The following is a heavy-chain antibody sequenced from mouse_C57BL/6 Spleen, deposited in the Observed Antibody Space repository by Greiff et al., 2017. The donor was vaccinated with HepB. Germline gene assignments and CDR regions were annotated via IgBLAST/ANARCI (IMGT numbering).Heavy chain of an antibody. CDR2: SRNKANDYTT. Sequence: EVKLVESGGGLVQSGRSLRLSCATSGFTFSDFYMEWVRQAPGKGLEWIAASRNKANDYTTEYSASVKGRFIVSRDTSQSILYLQMNALRAEDTAIYYCARDAYGYGYFDVWGTGTTVTVSS. J-gene: IGHJ1*03. D-gene: IGHD2-2*01. V-gene: IGHV7-1*01. CDR1: GFTFSDFY. CDR3: ARDAYGYGYFDV.